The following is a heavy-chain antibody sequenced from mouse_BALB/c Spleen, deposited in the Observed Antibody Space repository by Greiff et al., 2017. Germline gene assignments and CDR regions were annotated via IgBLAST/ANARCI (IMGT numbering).Heavy chain of an antibody. D-gene: IGHD1-1*01. J-gene: IGHJ2*01. V-gene: IGHV14-3*02. Sequence: EVKLVESGAELVRSGASVKLSCTASGFNIKDYYMHWVKQRPEQGLEWIGRIDPANGNTKYDPKFQGKATITADTSSNTAYLQLSSLTSEDTAVYYCASYGSSLDYWGQGTTLTVSS. CDR2: IDPANGNT. CDR1: GFNIKDYY. CDR3: ASYGSSLDY.